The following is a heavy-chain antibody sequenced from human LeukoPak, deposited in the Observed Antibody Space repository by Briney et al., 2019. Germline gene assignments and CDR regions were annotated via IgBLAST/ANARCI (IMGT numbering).Heavy chain of an antibody. CDR2: INPNSGGT. CDR3: ARDRSGSYYYYYMDV. CDR1: GYTFTGYY. Sequence: ASVKVSRKASGYTFTGYYMHWMRQAPGQGLEWMGWINPNSGGTNYAQKFQGRVTMTRDTSISTAYMELSRLRSDDTAVYYCARDRSGSYYYYYMDVWGKGTTVTVSS. D-gene: IGHD1-26*01. J-gene: IGHJ6*03. V-gene: IGHV1-2*02.